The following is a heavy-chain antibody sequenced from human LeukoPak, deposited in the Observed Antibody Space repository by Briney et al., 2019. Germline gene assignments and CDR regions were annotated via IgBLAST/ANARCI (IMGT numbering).Heavy chain of an antibody. Sequence: SETLSLTCGVYVGSFSGYSWTWIRQPPGKGLEWIGEINYSGSTNYNSSLKSRVTISVDTSKNQFSLKLISVTAADTAVYYCARDRVGGLSYDAFDIWGQGTMVTVSS. J-gene: IGHJ3*02. CDR3: ARDRVGGLSYDAFDI. CDR2: INYSGST. CDR1: VGSFSGYS. V-gene: IGHV4-34*01. D-gene: IGHD3-10*01.